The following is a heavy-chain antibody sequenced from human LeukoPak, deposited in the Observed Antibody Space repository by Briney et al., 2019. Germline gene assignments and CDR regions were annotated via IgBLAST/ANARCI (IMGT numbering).Heavy chain of an antibody. D-gene: IGHD1-26*01. Sequence: ASVKVSCKVSGYTLTELSMHWVRQAPGKGLEWMGGFDPEDGETIYAQKFQGRVTMTEDTSTDTAYMELSSLRSEDTAVYYCATLGRVEWELRNRAFDIWGQGTMVAVSS. CDR3: ATLGRVEWELRNRAFDI. J-gene: IGHJ3*02. V-gene: IGHV1-24*01. CDR1: GYTLTELS. CDR2: FDPEDGET.